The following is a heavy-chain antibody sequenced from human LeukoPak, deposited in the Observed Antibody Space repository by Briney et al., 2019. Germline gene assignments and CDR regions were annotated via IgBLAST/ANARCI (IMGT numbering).Heavy chain of an antibody. V-gene: IGHV3-48*03. Sequence: GGSLRLSCAASGFTFSNYEMNWVRQAPGKGLEWVSYISSRGSAIYYADSMKGRFTISRDNAKNSLYLQMNSLRAEDTAVYYCARGYYDSSGYSDAFDIWGQGTMVTVSS. J-gene: IGHJ3*02. D-gene: IGHD3-22*01. CDR1: GFTFSNYE. CDR2: ISSRGSAI. CDR3: ARGYYDSSGYSDAFDI.